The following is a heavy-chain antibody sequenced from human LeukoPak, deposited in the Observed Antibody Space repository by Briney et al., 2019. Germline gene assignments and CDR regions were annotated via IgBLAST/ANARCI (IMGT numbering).Heavy chain of an antibody. CDR1: GFTFSSYG. J-gene: IGHJ6*03. V-gene: IGHV3-33*01. Sequence: GSLRLSCAASGFTFSSYGMHWVRQAPGKGLEWVAVIWYDGSNKYYADSVKGRFTISRDNSKNTLYLQMNSLRAEDTAVYYCARVLSGWYDYYYMDVWGKGTTVTVSS. D-gene: IGHD6-19*01. CDR2: IWYDGSNK. CDR3: ARVLSGWYDYYYMDV.